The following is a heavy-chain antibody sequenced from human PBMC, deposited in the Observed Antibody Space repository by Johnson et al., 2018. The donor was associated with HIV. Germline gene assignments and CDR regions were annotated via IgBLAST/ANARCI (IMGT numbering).Heavy chain of an antibody. CDR1: GFTFSSYG. CDR3: ARPGDTTMVSAFDI. CDR2: MWYDGSKK. Sequence: QVQLVESGGGLVQPGGSLRLSCAASGFTFSSYGMHWVRQAPGKGLEWVAGMWYDGSKKDYADSVKGRFTISRDNSKNTLYLQMTSLRAEDTAVYYCARPGDTTMVSAFDIWGQGTMVTVSS. V-gene: IGHV3-33*08. J-gene: IGHJ3*02. D-gene: IGHD5-18*01.